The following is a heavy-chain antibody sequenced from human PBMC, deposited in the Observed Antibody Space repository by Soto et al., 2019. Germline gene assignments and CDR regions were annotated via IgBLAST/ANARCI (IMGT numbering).Heavy chain of an antibody. D-gene: IGHD6-13*01. CDR3: ARDRVRGSSWYEIRYYFDY. CDR1: GFTFSSYA. CDR2: ISYDGSNK. J-gene: IGHJ4*02. V-gene: IGHV3-30-3*01. Sequence: GGSLRLSCAASGFTFSSYAMHWVRQAPGKGLEWVAVISYDGSNKYYADSVKGRFTISRDNSKNTLYLQMNSLRAEDTAVYYCARDRVRGSSWYEIRYYFDYWGQGTLVTVSS.